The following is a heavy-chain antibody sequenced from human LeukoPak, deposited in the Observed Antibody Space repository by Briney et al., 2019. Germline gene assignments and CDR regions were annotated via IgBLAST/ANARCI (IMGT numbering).Heavy chain of an antibody. CDR1: GGSISSYY. CDR2: IYYSGST. J-gene: IGHJ6*03. V-gene: IGHV4-59*01. CDR3: ARAAVATKDDYYNYYYMDV. Sequence: PSETLSLTCTVSGGSISSYYWSWLRQPPGKGLEWIGYIYYSGSTNYNPSLKSRVTISVDTSKNQFSLKLSSVTAADTAVYYCARAAVATKDDYYNYYYMDVWGKGTTVTVSS. D-gene: IGHD5-12*01.